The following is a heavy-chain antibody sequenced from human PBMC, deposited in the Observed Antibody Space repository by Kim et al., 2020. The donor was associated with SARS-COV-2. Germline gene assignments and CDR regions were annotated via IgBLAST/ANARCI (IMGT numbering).Heavy chain of an antibody. V-gene: IGHV3-53*01. CDR1: GFTVSSNY. D-gene: IGHD3-10*01. Sequence: GGSLRLSCAASGFTVSSNYMSWVRQAPGKGLDWVSVIYSGGSTYYADSVKGRFTISRDNSKNTLYLQKNSLRAEDTAVYYCARAFTMVRGVLGYWGQGTLVTVSS. CDR2: IYSGGST. J-gene: IGHJ4*02. CDR3: ARAFTMVRGVLGY.